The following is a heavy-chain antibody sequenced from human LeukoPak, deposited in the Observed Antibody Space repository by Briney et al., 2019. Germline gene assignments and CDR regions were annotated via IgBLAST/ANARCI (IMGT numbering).Heavy chain of an antibody. Sequence: GESLKISCEASGYSFANYWISWVRQMPGKGLEWMGSIDPSGSYTNYSPSFQGHVTISADRSVSTTYLQWSSLEASDTAMYYCARRKYSSSWYVDYWGQGTLVTVSP. D-gene: IGHD6-13*01. CDR1: GYSFANYW. J-gene: IGHJ4*02. V-gene: IGHV5-10-1*01. CDR2: IDPSGSYT. CDR3: ARRKYSSSWYVDY.